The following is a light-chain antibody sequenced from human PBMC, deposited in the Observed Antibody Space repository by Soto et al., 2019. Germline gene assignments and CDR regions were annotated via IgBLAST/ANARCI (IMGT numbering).Light chain of an antibody. V-gene: IGLV2-8*01. CDR1: SSDVGGYNY. Sequence: ALPQPPSASGSPGQSVAISCTGTSSDVGGYNYVSWYQQHPGKAPKLMIYEVNKRPSGVPDRFSGSKSGNTASLTVSGLQAEDEADYYCSSYAGSSNVFGTGTKVTVL. CDR3: SSYAGSSNV. CDR2: EVN. J-gene: IGLJ1*01.